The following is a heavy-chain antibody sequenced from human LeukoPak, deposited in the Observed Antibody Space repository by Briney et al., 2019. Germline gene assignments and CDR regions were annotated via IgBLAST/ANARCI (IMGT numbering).Heavy chain of an antibody. CDR1: GGSISSGGYS. CDR3: ARAGTMVREAFDY. V-gene: IGHV4-30-2*01. CDR2: IYHSGST. Sequence: SETLSLTCSVSGGSISSGGYSWSWIRQPPGKGLEWIGYIYHSGSTYYNPSLKSRVTISVDRSKNQFSLKLSSVTAADTAVYYCARAGTMVREAFDYWGQGTLVTVSS. D-gene: IGHD3-10*01. J-gene: IGHJ4*02.